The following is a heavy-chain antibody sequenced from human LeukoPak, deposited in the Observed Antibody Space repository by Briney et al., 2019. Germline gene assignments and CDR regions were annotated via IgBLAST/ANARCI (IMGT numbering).Heavy chain of an antibody. J-gene: IGHJ4*02. Sequence: PSETLSLTCTVSGGSISSYYWSWIRQPAGKGLEWIVRIYTSGSTNYNPSLKSRFTMPVDTSKNQFSLKLSAVAAGATAVKYWARGPYYDILTGYYIPEYYFDYWGQGTLVTVSS. CDR3: ARGPYYDILTGYYIPEYYFDY. CDR2: IYTSGST. D-gene: IGHD3-9*01. V-gene: IGHV4-4*07. CDR1: GGSISSYY.